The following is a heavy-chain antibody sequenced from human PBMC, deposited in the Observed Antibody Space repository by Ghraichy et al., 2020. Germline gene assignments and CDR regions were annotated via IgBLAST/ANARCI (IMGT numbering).Heavy chain of an antibody. CDR2: INHSGST. J-gene: IGHJ5*02. V-gene: IGHV4-34*01. CDR1: GGSFSGYY. Sequence: SLTCAVYGGSFSGYYWSWIRQPPGKGLEWIGEINHSGSTNYNPSLKSRVTISVDTSKNQFSLKLSSVTAADTAVYYCARGRWLPNWFDPWGQGTLVTVSS. D-gene: IGHD4-23*01. CDR3: ARGRWLPNWFDP.